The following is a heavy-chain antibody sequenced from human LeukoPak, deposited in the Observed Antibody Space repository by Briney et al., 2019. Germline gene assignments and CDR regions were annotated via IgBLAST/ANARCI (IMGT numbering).Heavy chain of an antibody. J-gene: IGHJ6*02. CDR2: IIPILGIA. V-gene: IGHV1-69*04. CDR3: APSLEEMATTPYYYGMDV. CDR1: GGTLSSYA. D-gene: IGHD5-24*01. Sequence: SVKVSCKASGGTLSSYAISWVRQAPGQGLEWMGRIIPILGIANYAQKFQGRVTITADKSTSTAYMELSSLRSEDTAVYYCAPSLEEMATTPYYYGMDVWGQGTTVTVSS.